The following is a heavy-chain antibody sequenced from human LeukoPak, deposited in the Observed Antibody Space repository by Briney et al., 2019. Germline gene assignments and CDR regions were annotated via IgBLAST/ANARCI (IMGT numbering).Heavy chain of an antibody. Sequence: PGRSLRLSCAASGFTFSSYGMHWVRQAPGKGLEWVAVIWYDGSNKYYADSVKGRFTISRDNSKNTLYLQMNSLRAEDTAVYYCARVWGSSGLDYWGQGILATVSS. J-gene: IGHJ4*02. D-gene: IGHD6-19*01. V-gene: IGHV3-33*01. CDR3: ARVWGSSGLDY. CDR2: IWYDGSNK. CDR1: GFTFSSYG.